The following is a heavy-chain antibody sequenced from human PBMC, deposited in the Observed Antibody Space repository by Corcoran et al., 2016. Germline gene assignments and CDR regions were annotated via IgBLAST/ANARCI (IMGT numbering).Heavy chain of an antibody. CDR3: ASASLFGDYAFCSTNFDY. CDR2: IIPIFGTA. D-gene: IGHD3-3*01. V-gene: IGHV1-69*06. J-gene: IGHJ4*02. CDR1: GGTFSSYA. Sequence: QVQLVQSGAEVKKPGSSVKVSCKASGGTFSSYAISWVRQAPGQGLEWMGGIIPIFGTANYAQKFQGRVTITADKSTSTAYMELSSLRSEDTAVYYCASASLFGDYAFCSTNFDYWGQGTLFTVSS.